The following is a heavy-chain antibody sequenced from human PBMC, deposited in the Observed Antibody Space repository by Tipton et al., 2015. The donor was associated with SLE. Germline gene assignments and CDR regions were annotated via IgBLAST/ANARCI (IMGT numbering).Heavy chain of an antibody. V-gene: IGHV4-59*11. CDR1: GGSISSHY. J-gene: IGHJ4*02. CDR2: IYYSGST. Sequence: TLSLTCTVSGGSISSHYWGWIRQPPGKGLEWIGYIYYSGSTNYNPSLQSRVTISVDTSKNQFSLKLSSVTAADTAVYYCARGRWFGDYWGQGTLVTVSS. D-gene: IGHD3-10*01. CDR3: ARGRWFGDY.